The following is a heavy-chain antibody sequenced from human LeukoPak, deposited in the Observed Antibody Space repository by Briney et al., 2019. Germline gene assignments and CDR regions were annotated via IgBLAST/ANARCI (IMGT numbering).Heavy chain of an antibody. CDR2: INPSGGGT. CDR1: GYTFTTYF. CDR3: ARGLNIAVKTGGTWENYYYYMDV. Sequence: GASVKVSCKASGYTFTTYFIHWVRQAPGEGLERLGTINPSGGGTDYAQKFQGRVAMTRDTSTSTVYMELTSLRSADTAVYYCARGLNIAVKTGGTWENYYYYMDVWGEGTTVIVSS. V-gene: IGHV1-46*01. D-gene: IGHD1-26*01. J-gene: IGHJ6*03.